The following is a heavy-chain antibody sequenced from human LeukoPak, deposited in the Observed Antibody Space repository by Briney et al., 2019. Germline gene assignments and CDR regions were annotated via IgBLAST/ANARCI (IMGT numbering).Heavy chain of an antibody. CDR2: IYYSGTT. CDR1: GGSISIHY. Sequence: SDTLSLTCTVSGGSISIHYWSGIRQPPGKGLEWIGYIYYSGTTNYNPSLKSRVTISVDTSKNQFSLKLSSVTAADTAVYYCARGVYIAAAQYGYWGQGTLVTVS. D-gene: IGHD6-13*01. V-gene: IGHV4-59*11. CDR3: ARGVYIAAAQYGY. J-gene: IGHJ4*02.